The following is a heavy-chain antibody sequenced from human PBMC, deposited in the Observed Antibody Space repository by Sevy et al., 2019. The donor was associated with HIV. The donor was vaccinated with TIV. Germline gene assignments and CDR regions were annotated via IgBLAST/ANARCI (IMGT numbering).Heavy chain of an antibody. J-gene: IGHJ4*02. CDR2: ISGSGGST. V-gene: IGHV3-23*01. D-gene: IGHD4-17*01. CDR1: GFTFSSYA. CDR3: VKDSGYGGNSAGDY. Sequence: GGSLRLSCAASGFTFSSYAMTWVRQAPGKELEWVSGISGSGGSTYYADSVKGRFTISRDNSKNTLYMQMISLRGEDTAVYYCVKDSGYGGNSAGDYWGQGTLVTVSS.